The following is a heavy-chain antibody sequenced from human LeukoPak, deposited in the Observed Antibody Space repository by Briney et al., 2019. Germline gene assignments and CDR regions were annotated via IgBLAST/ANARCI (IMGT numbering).Heavy chain of an antibody. CDR1: GDSINSYY. D-gene: IGHD2-15*01. J-gene: IGHJ6*02. Sequence: PSETLSLTCSVSGDSINSYYWGWIRQPPGKGLEWIGYIYYSGSTNYNPSRKSRLTISVDTSKNQFSLKVSSVTAADTAVYYCARNRWSSYNGMDVWGQGTTVTVSS. CDR3: ARNRWSSYNGMDV. CDR2: IYYSGST. V-gene: IGHV4-59*01.